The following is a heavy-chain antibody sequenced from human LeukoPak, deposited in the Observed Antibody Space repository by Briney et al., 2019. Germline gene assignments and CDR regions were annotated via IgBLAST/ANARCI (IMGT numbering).Heavy chain of an antibody. D-gene: IGHD3-22*01. V-gene: IGHV4-4*07. CDR2: IYTSGST. CDR1: GGSISSYY. J-gene: IGHJ6*02. Sequence: SETLSLTCTVSGGSISSYYWSWIRQPAGKGLEWIGRIYTSGSTNYNPSLKSRVTISVDTSKNQFSLKLSSVTAADTAVYFCARLPYYYDINGHKVTYGMDVWGQGTTVTVSS. CDR3: ARLPYYYDINGHKVTYGMDV.